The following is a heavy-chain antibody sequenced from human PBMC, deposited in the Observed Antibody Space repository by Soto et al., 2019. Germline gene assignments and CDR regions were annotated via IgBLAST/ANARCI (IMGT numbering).Heavy chain of an antibody. Sequence: PSETLSLTCAVFGGSFSGYYWTWIRQTPGKGLEWIGDIVLSGITDDCGNTNYSPSLRGRVPLLLDTSKFHFFLQLFSLAAADTVFFYCARGCRKHSPSCYDLIDSWGHGIRVTSPQ. CDR2: IVLSGIT. J-gene: IGHJ5*01. V-gene: IGHV4-34*01. CDR3: ARGCRKHSPSCYDLIDS. D-gene: IGHD2-2*01. CDR1: GGSFSGYY.